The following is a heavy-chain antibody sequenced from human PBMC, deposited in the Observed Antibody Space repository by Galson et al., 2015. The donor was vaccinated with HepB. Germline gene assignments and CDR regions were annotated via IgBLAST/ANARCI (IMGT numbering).Heavy chain of an antibody. CDR2: ISGSGGST. V-gene: IGHV3-23*01. J-gene: IGHJ4*02. Sequence: SLRLSCAASGFTFSSYAMSWVRQAPGKGLEWVSAISGSGGSTYYADSVKGRFTISRDNSKNTLYLQMNSLRAEDTAVYYCAKEGDSSGYLPYYFDYWGQGTLVTVSS. CDR1: GFTFSSYA. CDR3: AKEGDSSGYLPYYFDY. D-gene: IGHD3-22*01.